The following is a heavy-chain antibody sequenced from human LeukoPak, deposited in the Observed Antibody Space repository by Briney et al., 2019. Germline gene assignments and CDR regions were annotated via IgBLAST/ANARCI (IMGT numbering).Heavy chain of an antibody. CDR1: GYSFTSYW. V-gene: IGHV5-51*01. CDR2: IYPGADT. CDR3: ARLQGYSYYNWFDP. J-gene: IGHJ5*02. D-gene: IGHD5-18*01. Sequence: GESLKISCKGSGYSFTSYWIGWVRQMPGKGLEWMGIIYPGADTRYSPSFQGQVTISADKSISTAYLQWSSLKASDTAMYSCARLQGYSYYNWFDPWGQGTLVTVSS.